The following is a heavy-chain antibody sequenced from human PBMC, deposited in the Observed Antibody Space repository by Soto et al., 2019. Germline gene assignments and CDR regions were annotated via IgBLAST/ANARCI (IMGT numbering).Heavy chain of an antibody. J-gene: IGHJ1*01. Sequence: SXTCTVSGRSGRRDYQWIWVRQPPGKGLEWIGHIDYTGSPYYNPSLKSRLTISVDTSKNQFSPKVNSLTAADTAVYYCARAWDFWGQGTLVTVSS. CDR1: GRSGRRDYQ. D-gene: IGHD1-26*01. CDR2: IDYTGSP. V-gene: IGHV4-30-4*01. CDR3: ARAWDF.